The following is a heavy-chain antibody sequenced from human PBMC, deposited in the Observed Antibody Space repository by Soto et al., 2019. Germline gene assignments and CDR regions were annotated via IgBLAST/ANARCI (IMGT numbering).Heavy chain of an antibody. V-gene: IGHV4-31*03. CDR1: GGSISSGGYY. CDR2: IYYSGST. J-gene: IGHJ3*02. CDR3: AREGIQVGATSAFDI. Sequence: PSETLSLTCTVSGGSISSGGYYWSWIRQHPGKGLEWIGYIYYSGSTYYNPSLKSRVTISVDRSKNQFSLKLSSVTAADTAVYYCAREGIQVGATSAFDIWGQGTMVTVSS. D-gene: IGHD1-26*01.